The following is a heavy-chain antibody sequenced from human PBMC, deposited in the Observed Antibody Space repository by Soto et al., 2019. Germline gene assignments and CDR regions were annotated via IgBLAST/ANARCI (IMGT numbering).Heavy chain of an antibody. Sequence: GGSLRLSCAASGFTFSNYWMSWVRQAPGKGLEWVANMKQDGSNKYYADSVKGRFTISRDNSKNTLYLQMNSLRAEDTAVYYCASRISGTPLSAFDIWGQGTIVIVS. CDR2: MKQDGSNK. D-gene: IGHD1-20*01. CDR1: GFTFSNYW. J-gene: IGHJ3*02. CDR3: ASRISGTPLSAFDI. V-gene: IGHV3-7*02.